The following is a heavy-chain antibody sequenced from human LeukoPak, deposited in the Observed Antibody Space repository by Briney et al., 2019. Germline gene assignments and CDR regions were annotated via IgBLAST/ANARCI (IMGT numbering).Heavy chain of an antibody. V-gene: IGHV3-30*18. Sequence: GRSLRLSCAPSGFTFSSYGMRWVRQAPGGGLECVSVISYDGSNKYYADSVEGRFTIPRDNSKDTLYLQMNSLRAEDPAVYYCPKDHGASSGYSYGYTPYYSDYWGQGTLVTVSS. D-gene: IGHD5-18*01. CDR2: ISYDGSNK. CDR3: PKDHGASSGYSYGYTPYYSDY. CDR1: GFTFSSYG. J-gene: IGHJ4*02.